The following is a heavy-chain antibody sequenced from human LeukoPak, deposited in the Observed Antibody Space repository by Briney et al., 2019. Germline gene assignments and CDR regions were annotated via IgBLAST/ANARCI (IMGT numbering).Heavy chain of an antibody. D-gene: IGHD6-6*01. CDR1: GFTFSSHS. J-gene: IGHJ4*02. V-gene: IGHV3-21*01. Sequence: GGSLRLSCGASGFTFSSHSMDWVRQAPGKGLEWVSSISNNYNTYYAESVKGRFTISRDNSKNTLYLQMNSRRAEDTAVYYCARDNAAARWSYFDYWGQGTLVTVSS. CDR3: ARDNAAARWSYFDY. CDR2: ISNNYNT.